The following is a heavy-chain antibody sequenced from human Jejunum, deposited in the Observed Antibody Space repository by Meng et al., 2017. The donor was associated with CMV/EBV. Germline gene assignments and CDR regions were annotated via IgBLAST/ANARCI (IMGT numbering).Heavy chain of an antibody. CDR1: Y. Sequence: YWGWIRQPPGKGLECIGTIYYRGSTYYNPSLKSRVTISLDTSKNQFSLKLSSVTAADTAVYYCARDIGTDDSSGYYYDYYYYGMDVWGHGTTVTVSS. CDR3: ARDIGTDDSSGYYYDYYYYGMDV. D-gene: IGHD3-22*01. CDR2: IYYRGST. V-gene: IGHV4-39*07. J-gene: IGHJ6*02.